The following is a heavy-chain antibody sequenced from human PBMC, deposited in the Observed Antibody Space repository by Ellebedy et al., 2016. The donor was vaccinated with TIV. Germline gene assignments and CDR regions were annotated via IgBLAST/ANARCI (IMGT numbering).Heavy chain of an antibody. Sequence: GESLKISCAASGFTFSSYGMHWVRQAPGKGLEWVAVISYDGSNKYYADSVKGRFTISRDNSKNTLYLQMNSLRAEDTAVYYCAKTLGATMTFDIWGQGTMVTVSS. CDR3: AKTLGATMTFDI. J-gene: IGHJ3*02. CDR2: ISYDGSNK. V-gene: IGHV3-30*18. CDR1: GFTFSSYG. D-gene: IGHD1-26*01.